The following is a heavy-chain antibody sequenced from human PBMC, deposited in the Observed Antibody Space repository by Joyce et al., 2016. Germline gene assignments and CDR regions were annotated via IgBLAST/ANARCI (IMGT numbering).Heavy chain of an antibody. J-gene: IGHJ4*02. V-gene: IGHV5-10-1*03. CDR2: LDPSDSHI. Sequence: EVQLVQSGAEAKKPGDSLRISCKGSGYTFTTYWISWVRQMPGKCLEWMGRLDPSDSHIKYSPSFEGHVTISVDKSINTAYLHWSSLKASDTAMYYCVSLAGAPWWGQGTLVTVSS. CDR3: VSLAGAPW. CDR1: GYTFTTYW. D-gene: IGHD3-10*01.